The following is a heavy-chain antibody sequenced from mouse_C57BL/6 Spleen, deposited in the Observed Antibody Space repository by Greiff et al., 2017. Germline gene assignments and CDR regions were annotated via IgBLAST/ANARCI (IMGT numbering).Heavy chain of an antibody. CDR3: ARYPYYGSSYGYFDY. V-gene: IGHV1-55*01. CDR1: GYTFTSYW. CDR2: IYPGSGST. Sequence: QVQLQQPGAELVKPGASVKMSCKASGYTFTSYWITWVKQRPGQGLEWIGDIYPGSGSTNYNEKFKSKATLTVDTSSSTAYMQLSSLTSEDSAVYYCARYPYYGSSYGYFDYWGQGTTLTVSS. D-gene: IGHD1-1*01. J-gene: IGHJ2*01.